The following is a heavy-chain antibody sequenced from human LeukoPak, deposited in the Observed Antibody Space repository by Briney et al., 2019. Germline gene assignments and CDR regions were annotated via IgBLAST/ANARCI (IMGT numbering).Heavy chain of an antibody. Sequence: GGSLRLSCAASGFTVSSFDMHWVRQAPGKGLEWVAVIWYDGSNKYYADSVRGRFTISRDNFKNTLYLQMNSLRAEDTAVYYCARDLEIGSSSYYFDYWGQGTLVTVSS. CDR1: GFTVSSFD. J-gene: IGHJ4*02. CDR2: IWYDGSNK. CDR3: ARDLEIGSSSYYFDY. V-gene: IGHV3-33*08. D-gene: IGHD3-3*01.